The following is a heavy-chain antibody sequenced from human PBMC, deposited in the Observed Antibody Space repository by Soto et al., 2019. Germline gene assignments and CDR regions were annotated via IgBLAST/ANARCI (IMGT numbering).Heavy chain of an antibody. J-gene: IGHJ4*02. D-gene: IGHD3-22*01. V-gene: IGHV4-59*08. CDR1: GGSISDYY. Sequence: SETLSLTCTVSGGSISDYYWSWIRRPPGKGLEWIGYIYYTGSTTYNPSLKSRVTISLDTSKNQFSLKLSSVTAADTAVYYCARLGGYYQALDSWGQGSLVTVYS. CDR2: IYYTGST. CDR3: ARLGGYYQALDS.